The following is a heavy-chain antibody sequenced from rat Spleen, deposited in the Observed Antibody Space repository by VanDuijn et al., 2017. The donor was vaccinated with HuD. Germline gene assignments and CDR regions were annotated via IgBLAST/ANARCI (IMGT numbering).Heavy chain of an antibody. D-gene: IGHD1-4*01. J-gene: IGHJ3*01. CDR2: IWNTGGP. CDR1: GFSLTSYN. V-gene: IGHV2-41*01. CDR3: ARDENGYIYVWFAY. Sequence: QVQLKESGPGLVQPSQTLFLTCTVAGFSLTSYNVHWVRQPPGKGLEWMGVIWNTGGPLYNPALKSRLIISKATSKSQVFLKMNSLQPEGTATYYCARDENGYIYVWFAYWGQGILVSVSS.